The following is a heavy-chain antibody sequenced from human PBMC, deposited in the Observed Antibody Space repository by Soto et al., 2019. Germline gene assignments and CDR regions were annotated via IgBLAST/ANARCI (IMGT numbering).Heavy chain of an antibody. CDR1: GFTFSRYW. D-gene: IGHD3-3*01. J-gene: IGHJ3*02. CDR3: VRDDPRRNNDFWSGHYTTDALDI. V-gene: IGHV3-7*01. CDR2: IKQDGSEK. Sequence: EVQLVESGGGLVQPGGSLRLSCAASGFTFSRYWMSWVRQAPGKGLEWVANIKQDGSEKYYVESVKGRFTMSRDNTKNSLYLQMNSLRAEDTAVYYCVRDDPRRNNDFWSGHYTTDALDIWGQGRMVTVSS.